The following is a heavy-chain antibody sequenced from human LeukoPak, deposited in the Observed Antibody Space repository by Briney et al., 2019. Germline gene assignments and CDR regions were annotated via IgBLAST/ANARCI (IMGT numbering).Heavy chain of an antibody. CDR2: IYYSGST. CDR1: GGSISSGGYY. J-gene: IGHJ2*01. D-gene: IGHD2-2*02. CDR3: ATGSGRYCSSTSCYTL. Sequence: PSQTLSLTCTVSGGSISSGGYYWSWIRQPPAKGLEWIGYIYYSGSTYYNPSLKSRVTISVDTSKNQFSLKLTSVTAADTAVYYCATGSGRYCSSTSCYTLWGRGTLVTVSS. V-gene: IGHV4-30-4*01.